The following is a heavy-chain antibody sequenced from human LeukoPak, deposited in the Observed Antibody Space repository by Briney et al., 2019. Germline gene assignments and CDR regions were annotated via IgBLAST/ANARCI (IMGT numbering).Heavy chain of an antibody. CDR3: AMFREGYCSSTSCYQYNWFDP. J-gene: IGHJ5*02. V-gene: IGHV5-51*01. CDR1: GYSFTSYW. D-gene: IGHD2-2*01. Sequence: GESLKISCKGSGYSFTSYWIGWVRQMPGKGLEWMGIIYPGDSDTRYSPSFQGQVTISADKSISTAYLQRSSLKASDTAMYYCAMFREGYCSSTSCYQYNWFDPWGQGTLVTVSS. CDR2: IYPGDSDT.